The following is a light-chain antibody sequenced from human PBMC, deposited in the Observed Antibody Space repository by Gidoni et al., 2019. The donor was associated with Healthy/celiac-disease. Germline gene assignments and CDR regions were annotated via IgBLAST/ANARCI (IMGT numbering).Light chain of an antibody. CDR1: QSVSSSY. CDR3: QQYGSSPPIT. Sequence: EIVLTQSPGTLSLSPGERATLSCRASQSVSSSYLAWYQQKPGQAPRLLIYGASSRATGIPDRLSGSGSGTDFTLTISRLETEDFAVYYCQQYGSSPPITFGQGTRLEIK. J-gene: IGKJ5*01. CDR2: GAS. V-gene: IGKV3-20*01.